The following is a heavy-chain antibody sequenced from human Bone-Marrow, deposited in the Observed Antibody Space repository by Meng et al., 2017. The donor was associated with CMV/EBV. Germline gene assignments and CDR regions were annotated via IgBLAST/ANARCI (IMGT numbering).Heavy chain of an antibody. CDR1: NSSNW. J-gene: IGHJ4*02. V-gene: IGHV4-4*02. CDR2: ISHSGTT. D-gene: IGHD6-13*01. Sequence: NSSNWWLWVRQPPGKGLEWIGAISHSGTTNYNPSLKSRLIISIDKSKNQFSLNLSFVTAADTATYYCARERAVKTPVGRSSYFDYWGQGTLVTVSS. CDR3: ARERAVKTPVGRSSYFDY.